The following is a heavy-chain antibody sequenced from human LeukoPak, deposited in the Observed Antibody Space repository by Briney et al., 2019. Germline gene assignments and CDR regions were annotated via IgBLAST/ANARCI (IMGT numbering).Heavy chain of an antibody. CDR2: IGARGRNT. CDR1: GFTFTRHA. D-gene: IGHD1-14*01. CDR3: TKEPELLPSGDWFDP. J-gene: IGHJ5*02. Sequence: GGTLRLSCAASGFTFTRHAMSWVRQAPGKGLEWVSGIGARGRNTYYADSVQGRFTISRDNSQDKLFLQRNSLRDDDTAIYYCTKEPELLPSGDWFDPWGQGTLVTVSS. V-gene: IGHV3-23*01.